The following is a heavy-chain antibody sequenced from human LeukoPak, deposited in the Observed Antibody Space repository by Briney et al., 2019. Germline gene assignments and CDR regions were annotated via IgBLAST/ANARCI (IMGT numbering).Heavy chain of an antibody. J-gene: IGHJ4*02. V-gene: IGHV3-21*04. CDR1: GFTFNTYS. CDR3: ARGSGFETGDY. D-gene: IGHD5-12*01. Sequence: PGGSLRLSCEASGFTFNTYSMNWARQAPGKGLEWVSSIDSSGGYMFYADSVKGRFIISRDNSKNTVYLQMNSLRVEDTAIYYCARGSGFETGDYWGQGTLVTVSS. CDR2: IDSSGGYM.